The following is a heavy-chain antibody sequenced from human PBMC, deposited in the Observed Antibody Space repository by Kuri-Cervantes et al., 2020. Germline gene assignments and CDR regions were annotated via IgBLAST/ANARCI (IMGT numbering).Heavy chain of an antibody. CDR2: IIPIFGTA. V-gene: IGHV1-69*06. Sequence: SVKVSCKASGYTFTGYYMHWVRQAPGQGLEWMGGIIPIFGTANYAQKFQGRVTITADKSTSTAYMELSSLRSEDTAVYYCAGNSGSGAFDIWGQGTMVTVSS. D-gene: IGHD1-26*01. CDR3: AGNSGSGAFDI. CDR1: GYTFTGYY. J-gene: IGHJ3*02.